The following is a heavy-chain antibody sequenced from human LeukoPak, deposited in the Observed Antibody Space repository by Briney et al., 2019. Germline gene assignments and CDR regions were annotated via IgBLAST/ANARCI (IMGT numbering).Heavy chain of an antibody. CDR2: INAGNGNT. V-gene: IGHV1-3*01. Sequence: ASVKVSCKASGGTFSSYAISWVRQAPGQRLEWMGWINAGNGNTKYSQKFQGRVTITRDTSASTAYMELSSLRSEDTAVYYCAREEEPQQLAPAVAFDIWGQGTMVTVSS. J-gene: IGHJ3*02. CDR1: GGTFSSYA. D-gene: IGHD6-13*01. CDR3: AREEEPQQLAPAVAFDI.